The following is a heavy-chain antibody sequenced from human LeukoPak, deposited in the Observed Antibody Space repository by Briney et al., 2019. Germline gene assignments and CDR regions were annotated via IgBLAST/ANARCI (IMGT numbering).Heavy chain of an antibody. CDR3: AKDQAPYYYATTGYPDY. CDR2: ISADGDST. D-gene: IGHD3-22*01. CDR1: GFIFDDYA. V-gene: IGHV3-43*02. J-gene: IGHJ4*02. Sequence: GGSLRLSCAAAGFIFDDYAMYWVRQAPGKGLQWVSVISADGDSTYYADSVTGRFTISRDNSKNSLYLQMNSLRSEDTAFYYCAKDQAPYYYATTGYPDYWGQGTLVTASS.